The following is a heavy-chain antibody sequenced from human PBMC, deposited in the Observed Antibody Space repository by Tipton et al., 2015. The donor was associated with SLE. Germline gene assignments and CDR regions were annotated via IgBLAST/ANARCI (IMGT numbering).Heavy chain of an antibody. J-gene: IGHJ6*02. Sequence: SCAASGFTFSSYGMHWVRQAPDKGLEWMGGIIPIFGTANYAQKFQGRVTITADESTSTAYMELSSLRSEDTAVYYCARRAATTSDYYYGMDVWGQGTTVTVSS. CDR1: GFTFSSYG. D-gene: IGHD4-17*01. CDR2: IIPIFGTA. CDR3: ARRAATTSDYYYGMDV. V-gene: IGHV1-69*01.